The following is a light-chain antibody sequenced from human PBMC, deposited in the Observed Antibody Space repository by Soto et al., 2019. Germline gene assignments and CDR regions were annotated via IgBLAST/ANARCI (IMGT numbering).Light chain of an antibody. J-gene: IGKJ2*01. CDR2: KVS. Sequence: VVMTQSPLSLAVTLGQTASISCRSSQSLVSSDGLTYFNRFHQRPGQSPRRLIYKVSNRDSGVPDRFTGSGSGTDFTLTISRVEAEDVGIYYCMQGSHWATFGQGTKLEIK. V-gene: IGKV2-30*01. CDR3: MQGSHWAT. CDR1: QSLVSSDGLTY.